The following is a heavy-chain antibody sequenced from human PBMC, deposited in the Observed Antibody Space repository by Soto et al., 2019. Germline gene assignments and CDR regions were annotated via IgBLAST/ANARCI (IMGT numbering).Heavy chain of an antibody. CDR2: ISSSGSTI. CDR1: GFTFSDYY. J-gene: IGHJ5*02. Sequence: QVQLVESGGGLVKPGGSLRLSCAASGFTFSDYYMSWIRQAPGKGLEWVSYISSSGSTIYYADSVKGRFTISRDNAKNSLYLQMNSPRAEDTAVYYCARDRGLGVVVPAAVRYNWFDPWGQGTLVTVSS. V-gene: IGHV3-11*01. CDR3: ARDRGLGVVVPAAVRYNWFDP. D-gene: IGHD2-2*02.